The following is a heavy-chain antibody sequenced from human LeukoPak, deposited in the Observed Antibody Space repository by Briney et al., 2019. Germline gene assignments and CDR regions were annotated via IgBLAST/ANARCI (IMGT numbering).Heavy chain of an antibody. CDR1: GFTFSSYG. J-gene: IGHJ4*02. V-gene: IGHV3-23*01. CDR3: AKDTRACVDCYGGNGGVDY. CDR2: ISGSGGST. D-gene: IGHD4-23*01. Sequence: PGGSLRLSCAASGFTFSSYGMSWVRQAPGKGLEWVSGISGSGGSTYYADSVKGRFTISRDNSKNTLYLQMNSLRAEDMALYYCAKDTRACVDCYGGNGGVDYWGQGTLVTVSS.